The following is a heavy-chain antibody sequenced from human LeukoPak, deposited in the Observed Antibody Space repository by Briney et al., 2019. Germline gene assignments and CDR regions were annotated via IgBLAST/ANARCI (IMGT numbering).Heavy chain of an antibody. CDR1: GFTFSSYE. Sequence: GGSLRLSRAASGFTFSSYEMNWVRQAPGKGLEWVSYISSSGSTIYYADSVKGRFTISRDNAKNSLYLQMNSLRAEDTAVYYCARDSPDYYGMDVWGQGTTVTVSS. CDR3: ARDSPDYYGMDV. J-gene: IGHJ6*02. CDR2: ISSSGSTI. V-gene: IGHV3-48*03.